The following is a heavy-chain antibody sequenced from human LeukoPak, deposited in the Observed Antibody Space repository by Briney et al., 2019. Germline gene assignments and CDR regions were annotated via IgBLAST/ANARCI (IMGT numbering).Heavy chain of an antibody. CDR1: GISISSSNSY. J-gene: IGHJ4*02. CDR3: ARGGARYCSSTSCYGPITDY. CDR2: VYYSGST. V-gene: IGHV4-39*07. Sequence: SETLSLTCTVSGISISSSNSYWGWIRQPPGKGLEWIGSVYYSGSTYYNPSLKSRVTISVDTSKNQFSLKLSSVTAADTAVYYCARGGARYCSSTSCYGPITDYWGQGTLVTVSS. D-gene: IGHD2-2*01.